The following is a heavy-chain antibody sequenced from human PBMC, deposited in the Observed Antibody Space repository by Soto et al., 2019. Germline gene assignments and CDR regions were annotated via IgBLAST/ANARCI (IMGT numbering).Heavy chain of an antibody. V-gene: IGHV4-31*03. CDR1: GGSITSGGYY. D-gene: IGHD5-18*01. CDR3: ARLGYNYGFGGAFDI. Sequence: QVQLQESGPGLVKPSQTLSLTCTVSGGSITSGGYYWSWIRQLPGKGLEWIGHVSHTGNFYYNPSLESRVTLSRDTSESQFPLNLISVTAADAAMYYCARLGYNYGFGGAFDIWGHGTLVIVSS. CDR2: VSHTGNF. J-gene: IGHJ3*02.